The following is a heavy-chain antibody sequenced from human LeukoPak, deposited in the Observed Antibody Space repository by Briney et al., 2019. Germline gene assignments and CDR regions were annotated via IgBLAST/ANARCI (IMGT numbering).Heavy chain of an antibody. CDR1: GYTFTSYG. CDR3: AKFGYDFWSGYYLPNSKRYGMDV. CDR2: INPSGGST. D-gene: IGHD3-3*01. V-gene: IGHV1-46*01. J-gene: IGHJ6*02. Sequence: ASVKVSCKASGYTFTSYGISWVRQAPGQGLEWMGIINPSGGSTSYAQKFQGRVTMTRDTSTSSVYMELSSLRSEDTAVYYCAKFGYDFWSGYYLPNSKRYGMDVWGQGTTVTVSS.